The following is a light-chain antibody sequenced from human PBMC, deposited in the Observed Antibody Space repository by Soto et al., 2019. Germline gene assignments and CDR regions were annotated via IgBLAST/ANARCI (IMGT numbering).Light chain of an antibody. CDR2: DAS. V-gene: IGKV1-5*01. Sequence: DIQMTQSPSTLSASVGDRVTITCRASQSISSWLAWYQQKPGKAPKLLIYDASSLESGVPSRFSGSGSGTEFTLTISSLQPDDFATYYCQQYNSYSREFVPATKVDI. CDR3: QQYNSYSRE. CDR1: QSISSW. J-gene: IGKJ1*01.